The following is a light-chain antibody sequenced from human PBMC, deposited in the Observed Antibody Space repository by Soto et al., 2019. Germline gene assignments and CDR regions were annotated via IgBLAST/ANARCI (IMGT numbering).Light chain of an antibody. V-gene: IGKV3D-7*01. CDR2: GAS. CDR1: QSLGSGY. J-gene: IGKJ1*01. Sequence: PGDRPTLSCRASQSLGSGYLAWYQQKPGQAPRLLIYGASSRATGIPDRFSGSGSGTEFTLTISSLQPDDFATYYCQQYYTYWHMFGQGTKVDIK. CDR3: QQYYTYWHM.